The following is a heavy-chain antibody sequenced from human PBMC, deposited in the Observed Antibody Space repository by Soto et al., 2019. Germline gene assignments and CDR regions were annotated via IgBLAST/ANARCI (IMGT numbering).Heavy chain of an antibody. CDR3: ASSIAAAGAPFFDY. V-gene: IGHV4-39*01. CDR2: IYYSGST. Sequence: SETLCLTCTVAGGSISSSSYYWGWLSQPPGKGLEWIGSIYYSGSTYYNPSLKSRVTISVDTSKNQFSLKLSSVTAAETAVYYCASSIAAAGAPFFDYWGQGTLVTVSS. CDR1: GGSISSSSYY. J-gene: IGHJ4*02. D-gene: IGHD6-13*01.